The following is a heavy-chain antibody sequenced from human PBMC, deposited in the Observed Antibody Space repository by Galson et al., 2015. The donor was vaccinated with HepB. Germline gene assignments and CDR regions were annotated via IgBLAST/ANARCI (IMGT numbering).Heavy chain of an antibody. J-gene: IGHJ6*02. CDR3: AREGGYSYGQRDYYYYGMDV. D-gene: IGHD5-18*01. Sequence: LRLSCAASGFTFSSYAMHWVRQAPGKGLEWVAVISYDGINKYYADSVKGRFTISRDNSKNTLYLQMNSLRAEDTAVYYCAREGGYSYGQRDYYYYGMDVWGQGTTVTVSS. CDR2: ISYDGINK. V-gene: IGHV3-30-3*01. CDR1: GFTFSSYA.